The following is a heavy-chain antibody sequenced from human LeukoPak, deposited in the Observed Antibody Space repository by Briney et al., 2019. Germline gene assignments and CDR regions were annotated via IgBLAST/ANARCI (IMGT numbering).Heavy chain of an antibody. J-gene: IGHJ3*02. D-gene: IGHD3-10*01. CDR2: ISSSGSAK. CDR1: GFTFGSYE. Sequence: GGSLRLSCGASGFTFGSYEMNWVRQAPGKGLEWVSYISSSGSAKKYADSVKGRFTISRDNAKNSLYLQMNSLRDEDTAVYHCARDSDGSGLDAFDIWGQGTMVTVSS. V-gene: IGHV3-48*03. CDR3: ARDSDGSGLDAFDI.